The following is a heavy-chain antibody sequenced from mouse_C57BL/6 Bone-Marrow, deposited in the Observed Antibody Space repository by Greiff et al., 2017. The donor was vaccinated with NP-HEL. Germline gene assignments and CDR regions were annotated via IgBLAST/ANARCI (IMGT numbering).Heavy chain of an antibody. J-gene: IGHJ4*01. Sequence: QVQLQQSGPELVKPGASVKISCKASGYAFSSSWMNWVKQRPGKGLEWIGRIYPGDGDTNYNGKFKGKATLTVDKSSSTAYMQLSSLTSEDSAVYFCARCPHYWGQGTSVTVSS. CDR1: GYAFSSSW. CDR2: IYPGDGDT. V-gene: IGHV1-82*01. CDR3: ARCPHY.